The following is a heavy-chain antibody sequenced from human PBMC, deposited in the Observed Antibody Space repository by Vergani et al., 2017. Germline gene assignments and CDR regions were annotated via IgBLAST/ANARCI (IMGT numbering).Heavy chain of an antibody. Sequence: QVQLVQSGAEVKKPGASVTVSCKASGYTFTGYYMHWVRQAPGQGLEWMGWINPNSGGTNYAQKFQGRVTMTRDTSISTAYMELSRLRSDDTAVYYCARDRLAQPYYYGMDVWGQGTTVTVSS. D-gene: IGHD3-9*01. CDR3: ARDRLAQPYYYGMDV. V-gene: IGHV1-2*02. J-gene: IGHJ6*02. CDR1: GYTFTGYY. CDR2: INPNSGGT.